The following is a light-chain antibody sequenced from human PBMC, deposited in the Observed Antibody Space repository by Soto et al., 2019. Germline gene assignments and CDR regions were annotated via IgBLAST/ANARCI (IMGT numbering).Light chain of an antibody. V-gene: IGLV2-14*01. CDR3: CSYTSSSPVV. CDR1: SSDVGGYNY. Sequence: QSALTQPASVSGSPGQSITISCTGTSSDVGGYNYVSWYQQHPGKAPKLMIYDVSNRPSGVSNRFSGSKSGNTASLTISGHQAEEEADYYSCSYTSSSPVVFGGGTKLTVL. CDR2: DVS. J-gene: IGLJ2*01.